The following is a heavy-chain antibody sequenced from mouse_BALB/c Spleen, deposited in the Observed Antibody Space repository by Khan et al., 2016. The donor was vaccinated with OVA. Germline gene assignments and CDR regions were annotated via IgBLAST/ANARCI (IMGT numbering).Heavy chain of an antibody. CDR2: IYPFNDDT. J-gene: IGHJ3*01. CDR1: GYTFTSYV. Sequence: EVQLQESGPELVKPGASVKMSCKASGYTFTSYVMHWVKQKPGLGLEWIGYIYPFNDDTKYNEKFKGKATLTSDKSSSTAYMELSGLTSEDSAVYYCAPVGTYCVSFAYWGQGTLVTVSA. D-gene: IGHD1-1*01. V-gene: IGHV1S136*01. CDR3: APVGTYCVSFAY.